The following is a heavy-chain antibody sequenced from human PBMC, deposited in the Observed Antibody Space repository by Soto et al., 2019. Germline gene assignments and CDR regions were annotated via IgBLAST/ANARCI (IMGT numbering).Heavy chain of an antibody. CDR3: AAAANSSGYLHGMDV. CDR2: IVVGSGNT. V-gene: IGHV1-58*02. J-gene: IGHJ6*02. Sequence: QMQLVQSGPEVKKPGTSVKVSCKASGFTFTSSAMQWVRQARGQRLEWIGWIVVGSGNTNYAQKFQERVTITRDMSTSTADMELSSRRSEDTAVYYCAAAANSSGYLHGMDVWGQGTTVTVSS. D-gene: IGHD3-22*01. CDR1: GFTFTSSA.